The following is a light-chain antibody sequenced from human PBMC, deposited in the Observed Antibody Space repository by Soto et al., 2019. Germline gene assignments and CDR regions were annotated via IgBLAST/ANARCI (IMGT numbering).Light chain of an antibody. CDR1: QSISSY. CDR2: FVS. V-gene: IGKV1-39*01. J-gene: IGKJ5*01. CDR3: QHRTAYPIT. Sequence: DIEMTQSTSSLSASVGDRVTITCRASQSISSYLNWYQQKPGKAPKLLIYFVSTLQRGVPSSFSGSGSGTEFTLTISDLQPEDFATYYCQHRTAYPITFRQGTQLEIK.